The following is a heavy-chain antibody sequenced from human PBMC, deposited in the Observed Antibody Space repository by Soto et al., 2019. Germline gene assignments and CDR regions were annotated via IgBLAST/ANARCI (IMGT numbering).Heavy chain of an antibody. CDR2: ILYNGST. J-gene: IGHJ4*02. CDR3: ARTNIRDGLDY. Sequence: SETLSLTCSVSGVSISSGTYLWTWVRRHPGKGLEWIGNILYNGSTSYNPSLKSRGTISVDTSKNQFSLRLSSVTAADTAMYFCARTNIRDGLDYWGPGTLVTVSS. V-gene: IGHV4-31*03. CDR1: GVSISSGTYL.